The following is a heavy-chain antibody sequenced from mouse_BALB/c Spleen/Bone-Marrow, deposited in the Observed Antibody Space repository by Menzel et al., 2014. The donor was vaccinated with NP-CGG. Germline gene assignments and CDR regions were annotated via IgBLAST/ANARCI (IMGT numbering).Heavy chain of an antibody. J-gene: IGHJ3*01. D-gene: IGHD2-2*01. V-gene: IGHV1S56*01. CDR1: GYTFTSYY. Sequence: VQLQESGPELVKPGASVKMSCKASGYTFTSYYIHWVKQRPGQGLEWIAWIYPGDGSTKYNEKFKGKTTLTADKSSSTAYMLLSSLTSEDSAIYFCAICYGYDEFAYWGQGTLVTVSA. CDR2: IYPGDGST. CDR3: AICYGYDEFAY.